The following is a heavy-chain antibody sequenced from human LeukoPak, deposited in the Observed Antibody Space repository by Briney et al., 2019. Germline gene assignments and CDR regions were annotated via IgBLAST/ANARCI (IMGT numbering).Heavy chain of an antibody. J-gene: IGHJ6*02. D-gene: IGHD2-2*01. V-gene: IGHV1-2*02. CDR3: ARDSAVVPAAIKAHGMDV. CDR2: INPNSGGT. Sequence: GASVKVSCKASGYIFTGYYMHWVRQAPGQGLEGMGWINPNSGGTNYAQKFQGRVTMTRDTSISTAYMELSRLRSDDTAVHYCARDSAVVPAAIKAHGMDVWGQGTTVTVSS. CDR1: GYIFTGYY.